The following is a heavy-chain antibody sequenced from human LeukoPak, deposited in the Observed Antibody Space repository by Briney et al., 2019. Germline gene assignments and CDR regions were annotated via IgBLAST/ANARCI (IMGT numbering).Heavy chain of an antibody. CDR3: AKGGGCSGGSCYTHYYYYYMDV. J-gene: IGHJ6*03. V-gene: IGHV3-23*01. Sequence: GGSLRLSCAASGFTFSSYAMSWVRQAPGKGLKWVSAISGSGGSTYYADSVKGRFTISRDNSKNTLYLQMNSLRAEDTAVYYCAKGGGCSGGSCYTHYYYYYMDVWGKGTTVTVSS. CDR2: ISGSGGST. D-gene: IGHD2-15*01. CDR1: GFTFSSYA.